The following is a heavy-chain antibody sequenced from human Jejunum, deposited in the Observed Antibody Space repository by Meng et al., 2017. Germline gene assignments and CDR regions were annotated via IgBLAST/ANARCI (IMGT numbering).Heavy chain of an antibody. Sequence: QVAVVESASELKEPGASVKVSFKASGYHFTNHACDWGRQAPGQGLEWMGWINTDTRNPTYAQGFTGRFVFSLDTSVSTAYLHISSLKAEDTALYYCSRGRGCCTCGSCSLADWGPGTLVTVSS. CDR1: GYHFTNHA. CDR3: SRGRGCCTCGSCSLAD. D-gene: IGHD2-15*01. CDR2: INTDTRNP. V-gene: IGHV7-4-1*02. J-gene: IGHJ4*02.